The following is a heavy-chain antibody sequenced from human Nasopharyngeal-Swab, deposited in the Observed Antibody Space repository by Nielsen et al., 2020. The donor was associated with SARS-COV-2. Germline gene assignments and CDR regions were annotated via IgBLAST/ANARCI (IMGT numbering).Heavy chain of an antibody. D-gene: IGHD2/OR15-2a*01. CDR2: ISGSSSTM. J-gene: IGHJ1*01. CDR1: GLTFSSYA. Sequence: GESLKISCAASGLTFSSYAMNWVRQAPGKGLEWISYISGSSSTMSYADSAEGRFSISRDNVKNSLFLQMDSLRDTDTAIYYCVTSLLSMHYWGQGILVTVSS. V-gene: IGHV3-48*02. CDR3: VTSLLSMHY.